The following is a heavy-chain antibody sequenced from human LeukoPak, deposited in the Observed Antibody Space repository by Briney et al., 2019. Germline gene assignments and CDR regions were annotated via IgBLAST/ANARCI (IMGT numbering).Heavy chain of an antibody. Sequence: GGSLRLSCATSGFTLSSYWMHWVRQVPGKGLEWLSRINNDGVSTSYADSVKGRFTFSRDNAKNTLYLRMNSLRAEDTAIYYCARKPLSGGYGGTIDYWGQGTLVTVSS. V-gene: IGHV3-74*01. CDR1: GFTLSSYW. CDR3: ARKPLSGGYGGTIDY. D-gene: IGHD5-12*01. CDR2: INNDGVST. J-gene: IGHJ4*02.